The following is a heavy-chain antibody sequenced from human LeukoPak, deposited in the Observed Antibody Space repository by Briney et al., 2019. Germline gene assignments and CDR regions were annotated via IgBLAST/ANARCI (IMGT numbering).Heavy chain of an antibody. CDR3: ARDLRAAATTGIKNNYYYYMDV. V-gene: IGHV4-34*01. D-gene: IGHD6-13*01. Sequence: SETLSLTCAVYGGSFSGYYWSWIRQPPGKGLEWIGEIYHSGSTNYNPSLKSRVTISVDTSKNQFSLKLSSVTAADTAVYYCARDLRAAATTGIKNNYYYYMDVWGKGTTVTISS. CDR2: IYHSGST. CDR1: GGSFSGYY. J-gene: IGHJ6*03.